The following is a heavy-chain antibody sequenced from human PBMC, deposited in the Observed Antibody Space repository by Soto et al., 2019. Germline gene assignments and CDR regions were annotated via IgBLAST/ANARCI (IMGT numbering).Heavy chain of an antibody. Sequence: GGSLRLSCAASGFTFSTHWMHWVRQVPGKGLVWVSRINGDGSQTTYADSVRGRLTISRDNAKNTLYLQMNNLRVEDTAVYYCAGDSPHDSTVAEDDWGQGTRVTVS. CDR2: INGDGSQT. V-gene: IGHV3-74*01. J-gene: IGHJ4*02. CDR3: AGDSPHDSTVAEDD. CDR1: GFTFSTHW. D-gene: IGHD3-22*01.